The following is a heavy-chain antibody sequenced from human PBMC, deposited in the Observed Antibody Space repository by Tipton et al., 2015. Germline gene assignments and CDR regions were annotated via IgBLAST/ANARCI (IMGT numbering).Heavy chain of an antibody. Sequence: SLRLSCAASGFTFSSYSMNWVRQAPGKGLEWVSYISSSSSTIYYADSVKGRFTISRDNSKNSLYLQMNGLRADDTAVYYCARALFYGGNTDWYFDLWGRGTLVTVSS. J-gene: IGHJ2*01. CDR3: ARALFYGGNTDWYFDL. CDR2: ISSSSSTI. V-gene: IGHV3-48*04. CDR1: GFTFSSYS. D-gene: IGHD4-23*01.